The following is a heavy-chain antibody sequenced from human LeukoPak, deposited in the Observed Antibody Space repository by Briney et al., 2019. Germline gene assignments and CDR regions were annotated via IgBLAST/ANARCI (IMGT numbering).Heavy chain of an antibody. CDR3: ARERNYDSSGHDDY. V-gene: IGHV3-48*03. CDR1: GFTFSSYE. Sequence: GGSLRLSCAASGFTFSSYEMNWVRQAPGKGLEWVSYISSSGSTIYYADSVKGRFTISRDNAKNSLYLQMNSLRAEDTAVYYCARERNYDSSGHDDYWGQGTLVTVSS. J-gene: IGHJ4*02. D-gene: IGHD3-22*01. CDR2: ISSSGSTI.